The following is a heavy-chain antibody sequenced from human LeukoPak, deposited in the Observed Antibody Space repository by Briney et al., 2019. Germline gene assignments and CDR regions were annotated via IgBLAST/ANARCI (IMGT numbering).Heavy chain of an antibody. CDR2: IKQDGSEK. J-gene: IGHJ4*02. CDR3: ARLIRFLEWLSFDY. D-gene: IGHD3-3*01. Sequence: PGGSLRLSCAASGFTFSSYWMSWVRQAPGKGLGWVANIKQDGSEKYYVDSVKGRFTISRDNAKNSLYLQMNSLRAEDTAVYYCARLIRFLEWLSFDYWGQGTLVTVSS. CDR1: GFTFSSYW. V-gene: IGHV3-7*01.